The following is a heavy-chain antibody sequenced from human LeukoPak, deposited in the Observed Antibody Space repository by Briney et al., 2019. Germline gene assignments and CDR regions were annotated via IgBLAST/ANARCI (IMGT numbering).Heavy chain of an antibody. V-gene: IGHV3-48*02. J-gene: IGHJ4*02. CDR1: GFTFSSYG. CDR2: ISSSSSTI. Sequence: PGGSLRLSCAASGFTFSSYGMHWVRQAPGKGLEWVSYISSSSSTIYYADSVKGRFTISRDNAKNSLYLQMNSLRDEDTAVYYCARGGYSSSWDDTDYWGQGTLVTVSS. D-gene: IGHD6-13*01. CDR3: ARGGYSSSWDDTDY.